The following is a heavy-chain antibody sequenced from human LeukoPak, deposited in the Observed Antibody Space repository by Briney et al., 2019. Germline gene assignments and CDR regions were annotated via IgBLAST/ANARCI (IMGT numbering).Heavy chain of an antibody. CDR3: ARVWGSGSVGNIEPGIFEY. D-gene: IGHD1-26*01. V-gene: IGHV4-59*01. Sequence: SETLSLTCTVSGGSISSYYWSWIRQPPGKGLEWIGYMYYSGSTNYNPSLKSRVTISVDTSKNQFSLKLSSVTAADTALYYCARVWGSGSVGNIEPGIFEYWGQGTLVTVSS. CDR2: MYYSGST. CDR1: GGSISSYY. J-gene: IGHJ4*02.